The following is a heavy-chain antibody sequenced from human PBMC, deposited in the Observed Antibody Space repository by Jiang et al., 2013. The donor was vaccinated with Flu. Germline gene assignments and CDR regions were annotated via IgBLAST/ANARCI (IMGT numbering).Heavy chain of an antibody. CDR1: GGSISSYY. D-gene: IGHD3-10*01. V-gene: IGHV4-59*01. CDR3: ARVPRVTMVRGAFDY. CDR2: IYYSGST. J-gene: IGHJ4*02. Sequence: SGPGLVKPSETLSLTCTVSGGSISSYYWSWIWQPPGKGLEWIGYIYYSGSTNYNPSLKSRVTISVDTSKNQFSLKLSSVTAADTAVYYCARVPRVTMVRGAFDYWGQGTLVTVSS.